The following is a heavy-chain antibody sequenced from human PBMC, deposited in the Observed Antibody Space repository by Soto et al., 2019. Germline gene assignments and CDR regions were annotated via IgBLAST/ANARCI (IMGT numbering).Heavy chain of an antibody. CDR2: VGPILGMA. D-gene: IGHD3-10*01. J-gene: IGHJ4*02. CDR3: ATNYGSGRTHFDY. Sequence: QVQLVQSGAEVKKPGSSVKVSCTASEGTFNSYTISWVRQAPGQGLEWMGRVGPILGMADFARKLQGRVMITADKSTSTAYMVLSRLRSDDTAVYYCATNYGSGRTHFDYWGQGTLVTVSS. CDR1: EGTFNSYT. V-gene: IGHV1-69*02.